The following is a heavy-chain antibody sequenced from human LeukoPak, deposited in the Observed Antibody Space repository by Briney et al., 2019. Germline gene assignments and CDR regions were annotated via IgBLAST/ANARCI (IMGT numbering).Heavy chain of an antibody. CDR3: ATPAAGPGAEYSLY. V-gene: IGHV3-21*01. CDR2: IDFTSRHI. D-gene: IGHD6-13*01. Sequence: GGSLRLSCAASGFTFSSYSMNWVRQAPGKGLEWVSSIDFTSRHIYNADSVKGRFTTSRDNAKNSLDLQMNSLKVEDTAVYYCATPAAGPGAEYSLYWGQGTLVIVSS. J-gene: IGHJ1*01. CDR1: GFTFSSYS.